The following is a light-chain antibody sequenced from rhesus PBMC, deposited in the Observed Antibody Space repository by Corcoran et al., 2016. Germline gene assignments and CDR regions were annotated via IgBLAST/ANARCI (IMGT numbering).Light chain of an antibody. CDR3: QQYTRAPFT. V-gene: IGKV1-21*01. CDR2: KAS. Sequence: DIQMTQSPSSLSASVGDRVTITCRASQGISSWLAWYQQKPGKAPKLLIYKASRLQSGVPSRFSGSGSGTDFTLTISSLRPEYFATYSCQQYTRAPFTFGPGTKLDIK. J-gene: IGKJ3*01. CDR1: QGISSW.